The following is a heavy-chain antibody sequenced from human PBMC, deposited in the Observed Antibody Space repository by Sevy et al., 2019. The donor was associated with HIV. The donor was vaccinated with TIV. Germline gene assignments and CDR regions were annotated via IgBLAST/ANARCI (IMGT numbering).Heavy chain of an antibody. J-gene: IGHJ4*02. D-gene: IGHD3-22*01. CDR1: GYTLSELS. CDR2: FDPEDEET. Sequence: ASVKVSCKVSGYTLSELSMHWVRLAPGKGLEWMGSFDPEDEETTYAQKFQGRVTMTEDTSTDTAYMELSSLRSEDTAVYYLATTKYYYDSSGSPFDYWGQGTLVTVSS. CDR3: ATTKYYYDSSGSPFDY. V-gene: IGHV1-24*01.